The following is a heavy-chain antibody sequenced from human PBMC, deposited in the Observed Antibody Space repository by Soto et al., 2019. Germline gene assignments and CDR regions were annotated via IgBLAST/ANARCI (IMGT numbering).Heavy chain of an antibody. D-gene: IGHD3-10*01. V-gene: IGHV4-30-2*01. Sequence: QLQLQESGSGLVKPSQTLSLTCAVSGGSISSGGYFWSWIRQPPGKGLEWIGYIYHSGSTYYNPSLKSRVTISVDRSKNQFSLKLCSGTAADTAVYYCARGLGPWGQGTLVTVSS. J-gene: IGHJ5*02. CDR2: IYHSGST. CDR1: GGSISSGGYF. CDR3: ARGLGP.